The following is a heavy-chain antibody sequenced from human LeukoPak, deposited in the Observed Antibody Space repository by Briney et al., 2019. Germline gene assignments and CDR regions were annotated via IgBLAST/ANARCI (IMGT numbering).Heavy chain of an antibody. CDR3: ARVSSEYSSSPYDY. CDR1: GYTFINYG. Sequence: ASVKVSCKASGYTFINYGIGWVRQAPGQGLEWMGWISPFNGNTNSALKLQGRVTMTSETSTNTAYMELRSLRSDDTAVYYCARVSSEYSSSPYDYWGQGTLVTVSS. V-gene: IGHV1-18*01. J-gene: IGHJ4*02. CDR2: ISPFNGNT. D-gene: IGHD6-6*01.